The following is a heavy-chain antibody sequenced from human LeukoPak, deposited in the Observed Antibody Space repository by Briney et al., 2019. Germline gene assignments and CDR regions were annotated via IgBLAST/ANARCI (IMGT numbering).Heavy chain of an antibody. J-gene: IGHJ4*02. CDR3: AKETVPTLPHYFDY. Sequence: GASVKVSCKASGYTFPSYDINWVRQATGQGLEWMGWVNPNSANTAYAQKFQGRVTMTRNTSISTAYMELSSLRVEDTAVYYCAKETVPTLPHYFDYWGQGTLVTVSS. V-gene: IGHV1-8*01. CDR2: VNPNSANT. CDR1: GYTFPSYD. D-gene: IGHD2/OR15-2a*01.